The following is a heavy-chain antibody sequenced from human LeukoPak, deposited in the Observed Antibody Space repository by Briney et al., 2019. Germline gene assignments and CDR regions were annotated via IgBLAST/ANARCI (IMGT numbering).Heavy chain of an antibody. J-gene: IGHJ5*02. CDR1: GGSFSGYY. D-gene: IGHD6-13*01. CDR2: INHSGRT. CDR3: ARRRWGAAAGTRGWFDP. V-gene: IGHV4-34*01. Sequence: PSETLSLTCAVYGGSFSGYYWSWLRQSPGKGLEWIGEINHSGRTNYNPSLKSRVTISVDTSKTHFSLNLSSVTAADTAVYYCARRRWGAAAGTRGWFDPWGQGTLVTVSS.